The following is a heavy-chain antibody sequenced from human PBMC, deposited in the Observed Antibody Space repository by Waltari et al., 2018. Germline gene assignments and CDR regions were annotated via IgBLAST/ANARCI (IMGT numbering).Heavy chain of an antibody. CDR1: GFTFANAW. CDR3: TTEGGRTWPMY. D-gene: IGHD2-2*01. V-gene: IGHV3-15*01. Sequence: EVQLVESGGGLVKPGDSLRLSCVASGFTFANAWINWVRQAPGKGLEWVGRLKSKAEGGTTDYAAPVKGRFAISRDDSKDTAYLQMISLKTEDTAMYFCTTEGGRTWPMYWGQGTLVTVSS. CDR2: LKSKAEGGTT. J-gene: IGHJ4*02.